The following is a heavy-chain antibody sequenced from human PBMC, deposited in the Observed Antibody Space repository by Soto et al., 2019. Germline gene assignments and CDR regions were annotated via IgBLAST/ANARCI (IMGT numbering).Heavy chain of an antibody. D-gene: IGHD3-10*01. CDR1: GGTFRSYA. Sequence: GASVKVSCKASGGTFRSYAISWVRQAPGQGLEWMGGIIPIFGTANYAQKFQGRVTITADESASTAYMELSSLRSEDTAVYDCAGDSTMRHPGMDVWGKGTTVTVSS. CDR2: IIPIFGTA. V-gene: IGHV1-69*13. CDR3: AGDSTMRHPGMDV. J-gene: IGHJ6*04.